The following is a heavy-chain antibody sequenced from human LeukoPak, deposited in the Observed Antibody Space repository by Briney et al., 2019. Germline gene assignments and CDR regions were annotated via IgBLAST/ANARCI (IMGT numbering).Heavy chain of an antibody. CDR3: ARRGADFSPFDP. J-gene: IGHJ5*02. CDR1: GGTFSSYA. D-gene: IGHD3-3*01. V-gene: IGHV1-69*01. Sequence: SVRVSCKASGGTFSSYAISWVRQAPGQGLEWMGGIIPIFGTANYAQKFQGRVTITADESTSTAYMELSSLRSEDTAVYYCARRGADFSPFDPWGQGTLVTVSS. CDR2: IIPIFGTA.